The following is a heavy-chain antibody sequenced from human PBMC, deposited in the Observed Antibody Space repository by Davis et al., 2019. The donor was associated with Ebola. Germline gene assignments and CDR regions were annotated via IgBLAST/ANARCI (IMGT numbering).Heavy chain of an antibody. CDR2: ISGSGGST. CDR1: GFTFSSYA. V-gene: IGHV3-23*01. J-gene: IGHJ5*02. D-gene: IGHD6-13*01. Sequence: GGSLRLSCAASGFTFSSYAMSWVRQAPGKGLEWVSAISGSGGSTYNADSVKGRFTISRDNPKNTLYLQMNSLRAEDTAVYYCAKSQYSSSWYDWFDPWGQGTLVTVSS. CDR3: AKSQYSSSWYDWFDP.